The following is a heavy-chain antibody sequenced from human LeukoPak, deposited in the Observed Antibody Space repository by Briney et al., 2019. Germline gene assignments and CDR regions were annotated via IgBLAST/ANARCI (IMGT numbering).Heavy chain of an antibody. V-gene: IGHV4-34*01. CDR1: GGSFSGYY. J-gene: IGHJ6*02. CDR2: INHSGST. D-gene: IGHD3-10*01. Sequence: SETLSLTCAVYGGSFSGYYWIWIRQPPGKGLEWIGEINHSGSTNSNPSLKSRVTISVDPSKNQFSLKLSSVTAADTAVYYCARAVYGSGSPPPYYYYGMDVWGQGTTVTVPS. CDR3: ARAVYGSGSPPPYYYYGMDV.